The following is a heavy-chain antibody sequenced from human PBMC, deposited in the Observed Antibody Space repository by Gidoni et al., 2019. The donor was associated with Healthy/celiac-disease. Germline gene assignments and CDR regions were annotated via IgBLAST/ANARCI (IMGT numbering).Heavy chain of an antibody. CDR3: AKDGNHYDSSGMYYFDY. V-gene: IGHV3-23*01. D-gene: IGHD3-22*01. CDR1: GFTFSSYA. Sequence: EVQLLESGGGLVQPGGSLRRSCAASGFTFSSYAMSWVRQAPGKGLEWVSAISGSGGSTYYADSVKGRFTISRDNSKNTLYLQMNSLRAEDTAVYYCAKDGNHYDSSGMYYFDYWGQGTLVTVSS. J-gene: IGHJ4*02. CDR2: ISGSGGST.